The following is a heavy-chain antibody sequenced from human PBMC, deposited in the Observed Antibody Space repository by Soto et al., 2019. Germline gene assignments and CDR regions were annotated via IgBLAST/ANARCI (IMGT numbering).Heavy chain of an antibody. Sequence: QVQLQESGPGLVKPSQTLSLTCTVSGGSISSGGYYWSWIRQHPGKGLEWIGYIYYSGSTYYNPSLKIRVTMSVDTSKNQFSLKLSSVTAADTAVYYCARVYYDSSGYYYVINWGQGTLVTVSS. D-gene: IGHD3-22*01. J-gene: IGHJ4*02. CDR2: IYYSGST. V-gene: IGHV4-31*03. CDR3: ARVYYDSSGYYYVIN. CDR1: GGSISSGGYY.